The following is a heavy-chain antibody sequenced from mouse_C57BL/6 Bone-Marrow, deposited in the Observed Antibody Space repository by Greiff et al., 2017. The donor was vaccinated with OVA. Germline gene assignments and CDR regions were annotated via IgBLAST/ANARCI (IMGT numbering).Heavy chain of an antibody. CDR3: ARNYGSPWYFDV. CDR1: GYTFPDYY. V-gene: IGHV1-76*01. D-gene: IGHD1-1*01. J-gene: IGHJ1*03. Sequence: QVQLQQSGAELVRPGASVKLSCKASGYTFPDYYINWVKQRPGQGLEWIARIYPGSGNTYCNSKFKGQATLTAEKSSSTAYMQLSILTSEDSAVYFCARNYGSPWYFDVWGTGTTVTVSS. CDR2: IYPGSGNT.